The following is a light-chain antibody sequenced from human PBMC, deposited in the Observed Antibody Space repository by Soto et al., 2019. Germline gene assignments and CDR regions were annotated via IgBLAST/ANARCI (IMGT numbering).Light chain of an antibody. V-gene: IGLV2-8*01. CDR1: SSDVGGHNY. CDR2: EVS. CDR3: SSTAGNNNLV. Sequence: QSVLTQSPSASGSPGQSVTISCTGTSSDVGGHNYVSWYQHHPGKAPKLIIYEVSKRPSGVPDRFSGSKSGNTASLTVSGLQAEDEAVYYCSSTAGNNNLVFGGGTKRTVL. J-gene: IGLJ3*02.